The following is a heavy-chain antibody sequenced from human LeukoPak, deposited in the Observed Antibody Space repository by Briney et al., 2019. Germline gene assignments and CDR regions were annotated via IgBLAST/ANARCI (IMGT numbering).Heavy chain of an antibody. J-gene: IGHJ4*02. V-gene: IGHV3-48*03. CDR2: ISTSGSTI. D-gene: IGHD2-21*02. CDR1: GFTFSSYE. CDR3: AKDWSAYCGGDCYPYYFDY. Sequence: GRSLRLSCAASGFTFSSYEMNWVRQAPGKGLEWVSYISTSGSTIYYADSVKGRFTISRDNAKNSLYLQMNSLRAEDTAVYYCAKDWSAYCGGDCYPYYFDYWGQGTLVTVSS.